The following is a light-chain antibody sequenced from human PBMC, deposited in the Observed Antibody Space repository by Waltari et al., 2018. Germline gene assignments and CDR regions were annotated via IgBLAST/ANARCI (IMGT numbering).Light chain of an antibody. V-gene: IGLV2-11*01. Sequence: QSALTQPRSVSGSPGQSVTISCSGTSSDVGNYNFVSWYQQHPGNPPKLLIYDVVKRPSGVPDRFSGSKSGNTASLTISGLQTEDEADYYCCSYAGSYTFVFGGGTQLTVL. CDR3: CSYAGSYTFV. CDR2: DVV. J-gene: IGLJ7*01. CDR1: SSDVGNYNF.